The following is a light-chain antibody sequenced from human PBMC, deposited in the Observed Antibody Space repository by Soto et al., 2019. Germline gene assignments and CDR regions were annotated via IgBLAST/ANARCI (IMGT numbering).Light chain of an antibody. V-gene: IGKV1-39*01. CDR2: AAS. CDR1: QSISAY. Sequence: DIQLTQSPSSVSAPVGDRVTITCRASQSISAYLNWYQQKPGKAPKLLIYAASSLQSGVPSRFSGSGSGTDFTLTISSLQPEDFATYYCQETYSVPLFTFGPGTKVDIK. CDR3: QETYSVPLFT. J-gene: IGKJ3*01.